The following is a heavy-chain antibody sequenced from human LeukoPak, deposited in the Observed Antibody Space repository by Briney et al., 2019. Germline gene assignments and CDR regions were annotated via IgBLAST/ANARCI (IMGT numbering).Heavy chain of an antibody. Sequence: PSETLSLTCTVSGGSISSYYWSWIRQPPGKGLEWIGTFQYIGSTYYNPPLKSRVIISVDTSNNQFSLKLSSVTAADTAVYYCVRHDYYDSGGFDYWGQGTLVTVSS. CDR2: FQYIGST. V-gene: IGHV4-59*04. CDR1: GGSISSYY. D-gene: IGHD3-22*01. CDR3: VRHDYYDSGGFDY. J-gene: IGHJ4*02.